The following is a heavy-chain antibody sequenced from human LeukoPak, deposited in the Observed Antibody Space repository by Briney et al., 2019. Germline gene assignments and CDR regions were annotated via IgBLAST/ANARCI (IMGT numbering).Heavy chain of an antibody. CDR2: ISGSGGST. D-gene: IGHD3-9*01. CDR3: AQPKGGILTGYYRDY. CDR1: GFIFRSYD. V-gene: IGHV3-23*01. J-gene: IGHJ4*02. Sequence: QPGGSLRLSCAASGFIFRSYDMSWVRQAPGKGLEWVSGISGSGGSTYYADSVKGRFTISRDNSKNTLYLQMNSLRAEDTAVYYCAQPKGGILTGYYRDYWGQGTLVTVSS.